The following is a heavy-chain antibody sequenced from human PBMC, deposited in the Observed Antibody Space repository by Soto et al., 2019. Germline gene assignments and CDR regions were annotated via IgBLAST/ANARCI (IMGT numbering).Heavy chain of an antibody. Sequence: ASVKVSCKASGGTFSSYAISWVRQAPGQGLEWMGGIIPIFGTANYVQKFQGRVTITADESTSTAYMELSSLRSEDTAVYYCARSKVVYYDSSEYYFDYWGQGTLVTVSS. CDR2: IIPIFGTA. D-gene: IGHD3-22*01. CDR3: ARSKVVYYDSSEYYFDY. J-gene: IGHJ4*02. CDR1: GGTFSSYA. V-gene: IGHV1-69*13.